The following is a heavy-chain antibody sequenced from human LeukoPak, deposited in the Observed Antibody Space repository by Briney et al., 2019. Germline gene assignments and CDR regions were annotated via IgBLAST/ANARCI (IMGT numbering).Heavy chain of an antibody. Sequence: GGSLRLSCAASGFTFSSYAMSWVRQAPGKGLEWVSAISGSGGSTYYADSVKGRFTISRDNSKNTLYLQMNSLRAEDTAVYYCAKGRSTMVRGDYGMDVWGQGTTVTVSS. J-gene: IGHJ6*02. CDR1: GFTFSSYA. CDR2: ISGSGGST. D-gene: IGHD3-10*01. CDR3: AKGRSTMVRGDYGMDV. V-gene: IGHV3-23*01.